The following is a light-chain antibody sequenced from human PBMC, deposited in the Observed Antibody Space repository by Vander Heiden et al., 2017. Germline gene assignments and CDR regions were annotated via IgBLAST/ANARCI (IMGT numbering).Light chain of an antibody. J-gene: IGLJ3*02. Sequence: QAVLTQPSSLSASPGASASLTCTLRSGINVGSYYIYWYQQKPGSPPQYRLRYKSDSDKHQGSGVPRRFSGSKDASANVGTLLISGLQAEDEADYFCMIWHSSGWVFGGGTRLTVL. CDR1: SGINVGSYY. V-gene: IGLV5-45*03. CDR3: MIWHSSGWV. CDR2: YKSDSDK.